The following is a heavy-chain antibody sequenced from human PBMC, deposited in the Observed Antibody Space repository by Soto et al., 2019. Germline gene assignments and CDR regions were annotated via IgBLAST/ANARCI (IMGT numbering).Heavy chain of an antibody. Sequence: SETLSLTCAVSGGSINNYYWSWIRQPPGKGLEWIGFIFYLGNTIYNPSLNSRVTMLVDTSKNQFSLKLSSVTAADTAVYYCARHPGYYDILTGYTTYYFDSWGQGILVTVS. CDR2: IFYLGNT. J-gene: IGHJ4*02. CDR3: ARHPGYYDILTGYTTYYFDS. CDR1: GGSINNYY. V-gene: IGHV4-59*08. D-gene: IGHD3-9*01.